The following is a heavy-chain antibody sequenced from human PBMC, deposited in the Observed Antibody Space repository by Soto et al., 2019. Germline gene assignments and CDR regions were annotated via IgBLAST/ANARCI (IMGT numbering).Heavy chain of an antibody. J-gene: IGHJ4*02. CDR1: GFTFSNYG. V-gene: IGHV3-33*01. CDR2: IWYDGSEK. CDR3: AREVNTFYYDSSGYFDY. D-gene: IGHD3-22*01. Sequence: GGSLRLSCAASGFTFSNYGMHWVRQAPGKGLEWVAYIWYDGSEKYYTDSVKGRFTISRDNAKDTLYLQMNRLRAEDTAVYYCAREVNTFYYDSSGYFDYWGQGTLVTVSS.